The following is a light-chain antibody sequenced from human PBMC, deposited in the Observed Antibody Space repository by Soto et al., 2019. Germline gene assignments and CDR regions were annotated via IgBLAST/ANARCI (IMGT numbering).Light chain of an antibody. CDR3: SSDTSSSTLV. CDR2: DVS. J-gene: IGLJ1*01. V-gene: IGLV2-14*01. Sequence: QSVLTQPASVSGSPGQSITISCTGTRSDVGGYNYVSWYQQHPGKAPKLLLYDVSNRPAGVSNRFSGSKSGHTASLTLSGLQAEDEADYYCSSDTSSSTLVFGTGTNLTVL. CDR1: RSDVGGYNY.